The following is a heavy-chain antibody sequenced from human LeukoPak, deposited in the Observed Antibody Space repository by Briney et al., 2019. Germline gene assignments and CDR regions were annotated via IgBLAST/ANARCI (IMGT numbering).Heavy chain of an antibody. CDR2: ISYDGSNK. D-gene: IGHD5-12*01. CDR3: AKDLEATTRGFDY. Sequence: PGGSLRLSCAVSGFTFSSYAVHWVRQAPGKGLEWVAVISYDGSNKYYALSVKGRFTISRDNSKNTLYLQMSSLRAEDTAVYYCAKDLEATTRGFDYWGQGSRVTVSS. CDR1: GFTFSSYA. J-gene: IGHJ4*02. V-gene: IGHV3-30*18.